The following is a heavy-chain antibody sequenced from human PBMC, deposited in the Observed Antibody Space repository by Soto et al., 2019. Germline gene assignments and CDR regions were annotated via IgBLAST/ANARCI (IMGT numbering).Heavy chain of an antibody. D-gene: IGHD6-19*01. CDR1: GFTFYTYW. V-gene: IGHV3-7*01. CDR2: IKSDGSEK. J-gene: IGHJ4*02. CDR3: MTDDGGW. Sequence: EVQLVESGGGLVQPGGSLRLSCGASGFTFYTYWMNWVRQAPGMGLEWVANIKSDGSEKYYVDSVKGRFTISRDNTKNPMYLQMNSLRVADTAIYHCMTDDGGWWGPGTRVTVSS.